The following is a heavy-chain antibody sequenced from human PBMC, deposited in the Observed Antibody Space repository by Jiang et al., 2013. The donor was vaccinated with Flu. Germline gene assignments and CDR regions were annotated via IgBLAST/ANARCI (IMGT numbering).Heavy chain of an antibody. Sequence: PGLVKPSETLSLTCTVSGGSISSSSYYWGWIRQPPGKGLEWIGSIYYSGSTYYNPSLKSRVTISVDTSKNQFSLKLSSVTAADTAVYYCARHPTVVTRTFDYWGQGTLVTVSS. V-gene: IGHV4-39*01. CDR2: IYYSGST. D-gene: IGHD4-23*01. J-gene: IGHJ4*02. CDR1: GGSISSSSYY. CDR3: ARHPTVVTRTFDY.